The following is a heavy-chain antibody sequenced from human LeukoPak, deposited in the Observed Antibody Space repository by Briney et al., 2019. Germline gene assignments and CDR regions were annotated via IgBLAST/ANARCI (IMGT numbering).Heavy chain of an antibody. CDR2: IYYSGST. V-gene: IGHV4-59*08. CDR3: ARLIPAAIDYYYGMDV. D-gene: IGHD2-2*01. Sequence: SETLSLTCSVSGGSISSYYWSWIRQPPGKGLGWIGYIYYSGSTNYNPSLKSRVTISVDTSKNQFSLKLSSVTAADTAVYYCARLIPAAIDYYYGMDVWGQGTTVTVSS. CDR1: GGSISSYY. J-gene: IGHJ6*02.